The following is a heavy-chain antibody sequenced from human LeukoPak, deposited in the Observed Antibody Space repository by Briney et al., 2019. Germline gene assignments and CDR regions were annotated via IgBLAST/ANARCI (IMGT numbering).Heavy chain of an antibody. V-gene: IGHV3-30-3*01. CDR2: SYDGSNK. CDR3: ARGVSGWYYYYYGMDV. D-gene: IGHD6-19*01. Sequence: SYDGSNKYYADSVKGRFTISRDNSKNTLYLQMNSLRAEDTAVYYCARGVSGWYYYYYGMDVWGQGTTVTVSS. J-gene: IGHJ6*02.